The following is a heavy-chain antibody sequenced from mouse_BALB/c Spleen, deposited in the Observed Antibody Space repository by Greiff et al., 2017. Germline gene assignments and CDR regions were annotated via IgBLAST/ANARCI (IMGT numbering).Heavy chain of an antibody. CDR3: AMGPDGYSPFAY. CDR1: GFNIKDTY. V-gene: IGHV14-3*02. CDR2: IDPANGNT. J-gene: IGHJ3*01. D-gene: IGHD2-3*01. Sequence: VQLQQSGAELVKPGASVKLSCTASGFNIKDTYMHWVKQRPEQGLEWIGRIDPANGNTKYDPKFQGKATITADTSSNTAYLQLSSLTSEDTAVYYCAMGPDGYSPFAYWGQGTLVTVSA.